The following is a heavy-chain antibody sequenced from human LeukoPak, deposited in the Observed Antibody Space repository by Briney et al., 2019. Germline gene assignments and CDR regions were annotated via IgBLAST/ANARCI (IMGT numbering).Heavy chain of an antibody. CDR2: IFYSGST. CDR1: SGSISTSNYY. Sequence: CTVSSGSISTSNYYWGWVRQPPGRALEWIGNIFYSGSTYYSPSLKSRVTISLNTSRNQFSLKMNYVTGADTAGYYXXKSXGYGLIDIWGQGTMVTVSS. D-gene: IGHD3-22*01. CDR3: XKSXGYGLIDI. J-gene: IGHJ3*02. V-gene: IGHV4-39*07.